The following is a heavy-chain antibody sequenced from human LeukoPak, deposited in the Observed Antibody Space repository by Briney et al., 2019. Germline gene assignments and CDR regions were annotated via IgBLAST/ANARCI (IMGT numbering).Heavy chain of an antibody. J-gene: IGHJ4*02. CDR1: GFTFSSNA. V-gene: IGHV3-30-3*01. D-gene: IGHD3-22*01. CDR3: ARGEFDSVGYYPDY. CDR2: ISYDGSSK. Sequence: PGGSLRLSCAASGFTFSSNAIHWVRQAPGKGLEWVAVISYDGSSKYYADSVKGRFTISRGNSKNTLYLQMNSLRAEDPAVYYCARGEFDSVGYYPDYWGQGTLVTVSS.